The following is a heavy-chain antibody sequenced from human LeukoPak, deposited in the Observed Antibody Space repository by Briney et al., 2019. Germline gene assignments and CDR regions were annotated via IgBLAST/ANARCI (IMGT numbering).Heavy chain of an antibody. J-gene: IGHJ4*02. CDR2: IRNDGDNK. V-gene: IGHV3-30*02. CDR1: GFTFSAYG. D-gene: IGHD2-15*01. Sequence: GGSLRLSCSASGFTFSAYGMHWVRQAPGKGLEWVAYIRNDGDNKYYADSVKGRFTISRDNSKNTLYLQMNSLRAEDTAVYYCAKDWGYCSGGSCYYFDYWGQGTLVTVSS. CDR3: AKDWGYCSGGSCYYFDY.